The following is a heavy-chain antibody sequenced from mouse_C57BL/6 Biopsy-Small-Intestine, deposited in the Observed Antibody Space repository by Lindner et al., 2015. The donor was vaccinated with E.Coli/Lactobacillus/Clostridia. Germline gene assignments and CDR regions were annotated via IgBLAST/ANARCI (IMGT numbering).Heavy chain of an antibody. CDR2: ISSGGSYT. CDR3: AIYYDYDYYAMDY. D-gene: IGHD2-4*01. V-gene: IGHV5-6*01. Sequence: VQLQEVWGGLVKPGGSLKLSCAASGFTFSSYGMSWVRQTPDKRLEWVATISSGGSYTYYADTVKGRFTISRDNAKNTLFLQMTSLRSEDTAMYYCAIYYDYDYYAMDYWGQGTSVTVSS. J-gene: IGHJ4*01. CDR1: GFTFSSYG.